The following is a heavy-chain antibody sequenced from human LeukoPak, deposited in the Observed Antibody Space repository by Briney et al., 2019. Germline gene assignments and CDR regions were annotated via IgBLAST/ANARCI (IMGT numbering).Heavy chain of an antibody. CDR3: ARVPYYDYVWGRGGLFDS. V-gene: IGHV4-39*07. CDR1: GGSISSNSRY. D-gene: IGHD3-16*01. J-gene: IGHJ4*02. CDR2: IYYSGST. Sequence: SETLSLTCTVSGGSISSNSRYWGWIRQPPGKGLEWIGNIYYSGSTYYNPSLKSRIIISVDTSKNQFSLKLSSVTAADTAVYYCARVPYYDYVWGRGGLFDSWGQGTLVTVSS.